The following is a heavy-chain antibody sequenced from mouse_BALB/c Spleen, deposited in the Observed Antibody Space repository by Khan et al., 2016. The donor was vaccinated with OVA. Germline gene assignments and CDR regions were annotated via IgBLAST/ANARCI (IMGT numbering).Heavy chain of an antibody. CDR1: GYTFTSYW. Sequence: VQLQESGAELAKPGASVKMSCKASGYTFTSYWVHWVKQRPGQGMVWIGYFIPSSNDTEYNQNFQYKASLTADKSTSTSYLQLCSLTAGKSTVYYCARGRIDYWGQGTNLTVSS. D-gene: IGHD1-1*01. CDR3: ARGRIDY. CDR2: FIPSSNDT. V-gene: IGHV1-7*01. J-gene: IGHJ2*01.